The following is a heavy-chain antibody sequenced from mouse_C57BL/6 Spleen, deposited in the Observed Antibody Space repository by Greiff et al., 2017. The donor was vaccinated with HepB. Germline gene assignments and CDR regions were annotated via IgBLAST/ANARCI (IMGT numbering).Heavy chain of an antibody. J-gene: IGHJ4*01. Sequence: EVQLVESGPELVKPGASVKISCKASGYSFTGYYMNWVKQSPEKSLEWIGEINPSTGGTTYNQKFKAKATLTVDKSSSTAYMQLKSLTSEDSAVYYCARSAYYAMDYWGQGTSVTVSS. CDR3: ARSAYYAMDY. CDR2: INPSTGGT. V-gene: IGHV1-42*01. CDR1: GYSFTGYY.